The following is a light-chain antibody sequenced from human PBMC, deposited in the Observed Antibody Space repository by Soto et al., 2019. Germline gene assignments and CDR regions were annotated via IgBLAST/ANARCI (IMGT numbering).Light chain of an antibody. Sequence: QSALTQPASVSGSPGQSITISCTGTRSDVGRYNYVSWYRQHPGKAPKLLIYEVTYRPSGVSTRFSASKSGSTASLTISGIQAEDEADYYCSSYSTTSSPHVLFGGGTKVTVL. CDR3: SSYSTTSSPHVL. CDR2: EVT. J-gene: IGLJ2*01. V-gene: IGLV2-14*01. CDR1: RSDVGRYNY.